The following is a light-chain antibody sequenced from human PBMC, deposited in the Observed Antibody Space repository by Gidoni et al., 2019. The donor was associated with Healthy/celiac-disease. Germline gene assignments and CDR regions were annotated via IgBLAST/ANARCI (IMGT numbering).Light chain of an antibody. Sequence: SYVLTQPPSVSVAPGQTARITCGGNNIGSKSVHWSQQKPGQAPVLFVYDDRDRSSVIPERFSGSNSGNTATLTLSSVEAGDEADYYCQVWDSSSDHVVFGGGTKLTVL. CDR3: QVWDSSSDHVV. CDR2: DDR. J-gene: IGLJ2*01. V-gene: IGLV3-21*02. CDR1: NIGSKS.